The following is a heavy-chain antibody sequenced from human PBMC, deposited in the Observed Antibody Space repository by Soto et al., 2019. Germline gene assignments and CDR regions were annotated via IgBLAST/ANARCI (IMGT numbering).Heavy chain of an antibody. CDR2: IYYSGST. V-gene: IGHV4-31*03. CDR1: GGSISSGGYY. CDR3: ARDRGPPLPSRYYYYGMDV. Sequence: QVQLQESGPGLVKPSQTLSLTCTVSGGSISSGGYYWSWIRQHPGKGLEWIGYIYYSGSTYYNPSLKSRVTISVDTSKNQFSLKLSSVTAADTAVYYCARDRGPPLPSRYYYYGMDVWGQGTTVTVSS. J-gene: IGHJ6*02. D-gene: IGHD2-2*01.